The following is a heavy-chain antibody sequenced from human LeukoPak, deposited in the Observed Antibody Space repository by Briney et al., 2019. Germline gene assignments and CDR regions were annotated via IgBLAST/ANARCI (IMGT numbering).Heavy chain of an antibody. V-gene: IGHV4-30-4*01. J-gene: IGHJ4*02. CDR3: ARATTTVVTLVDY. Sequence: SQTLSLTCTVSGGSISSGDYYWSWIRQPPGKGLEWIGYIYYSGSTYYNPSLKSRVTLSVDTSKNQFSLKLSSVTAADTAVYYCARATTTVVTLVDYWGQGTLVTVSS. CDR2: IYYSGST. D-gene: IGHD4-23*01. CDR1: GGSISSGDYY.